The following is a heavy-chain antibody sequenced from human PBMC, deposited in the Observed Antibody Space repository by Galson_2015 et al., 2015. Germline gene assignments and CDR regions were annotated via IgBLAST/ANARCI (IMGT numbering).Heavy chain of an antibody. CDR1: GLTFSSYA. J-gene: IGHJ4*02. CDR2: ISGSGGGA. CDR3: AKGYSVVATINPFDY. Sequence: SLSLSCAASGLTFSSYAINWVRQAPGKGLEWVSGISGSGGGASYADSVKGRFTISRDNSKNTLYLHMNSLRAEDTAIYYCAKGYSVVATINPFDYWGQGTLVTVSS. D-gene: IGHD5-12*01. V-gene: IGHV3-23*01.